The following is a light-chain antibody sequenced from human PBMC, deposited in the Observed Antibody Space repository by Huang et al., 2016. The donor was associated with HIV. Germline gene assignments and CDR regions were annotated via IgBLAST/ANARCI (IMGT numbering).Light chain of an antibody. V-gene: IGKV3-15*01. CDR1: QSVSSN. CDR3: QQYNIWPRA. Sequence: EIVMTQSPATLSVSPGERATLSCRASQSVSSNLAWFQQKPGQAPRLLIFCTSTRATGIPARFSGSGSGTEFTLTISSLQSEDFAVYYCQQYNIWPRAFGQGTKVEIK. J-gene: IGKJ1*01. CDR2: CTS.